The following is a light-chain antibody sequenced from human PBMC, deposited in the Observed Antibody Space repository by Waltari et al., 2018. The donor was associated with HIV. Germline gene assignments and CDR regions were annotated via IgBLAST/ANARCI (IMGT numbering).Light chain of an antibody. CDR2: DFS. CDR1: SRDVGGFNY. V-gene: IGLV2-14*03. J-gene: IGLJ2*01. Sequence: QSALTQPASVSGSPGQSITISCTGTSRDVGGFNYFSWSQHHPGKAPKLRIYDFSNRPSGVSNRFSGSKSGNTASLTISGLQAEDEADYYCNSYTTSSTLHVVFGGGTKLTVL. CDR3: NSYTTSSTLHVV.